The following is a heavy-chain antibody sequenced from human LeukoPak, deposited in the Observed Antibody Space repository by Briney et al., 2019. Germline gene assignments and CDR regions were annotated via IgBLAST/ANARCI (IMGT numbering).Heavy chain of an antibody. Sequence: GESLQISCKGSGYSFTSYWIGWVRQMPGKGLEWMGIIYPGDSDTRYSPSFQGQVTISADKSISTAYLQWSSLKASDTATYYCASQYCSSTSCPNMSFDYWGQGTLVTVSS. CDR1: GYSFTSYW. CDR2: IYPGDSDT. D-gene: IGHD2-2*01. V-gene: IGHV5-51*01. J-gene: IGHJ4*02. CDR3: ASQYCSSTSCPNMSFDY.